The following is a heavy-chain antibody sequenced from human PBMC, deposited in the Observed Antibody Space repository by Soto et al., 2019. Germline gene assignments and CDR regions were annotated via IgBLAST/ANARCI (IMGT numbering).Heavy chain of an antibody. CDR2: IFYSGSS. CDR3: ARVFPSYCGGDCSYFDS. CDR1: VGSISSYY. V-gene: IGHV4-59*01. D-gene: IGHD2-21*02. Sequence: SETLSLTGTFSVGSISSYYWSWIRQPPGKGLEWIGYIFYSGSSNYNPSLKSRVTMSVDTSKNQFSLKLSSVTAADTAVYFCARVFPSYCGGDCSYFDSWGQGTLVTVSS. J-gene: IGHJ4*02.